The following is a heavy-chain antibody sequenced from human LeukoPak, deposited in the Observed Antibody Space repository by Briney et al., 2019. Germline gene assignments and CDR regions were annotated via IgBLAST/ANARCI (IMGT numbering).Heavy chain of an antibody. CDR1: GYTFTCYY. CDR3: ASLMNTYYYDSSGYLQH. J-gene: IGHJ1*01. CDR2: INPNSDGK. V-gene: IGHV1-2*02. D-gene: IGHD3-22*01. Sequence: VVSVKVSCKASGYTFTCYYMHWVRQAPGQGLEWMGWINPNSDGKNYAQKLHGRVTMTRDTSISTAYMELSRLRSDATAVYYCASLMNTYYYDSSGYLQHWGQGTLVTVSS.